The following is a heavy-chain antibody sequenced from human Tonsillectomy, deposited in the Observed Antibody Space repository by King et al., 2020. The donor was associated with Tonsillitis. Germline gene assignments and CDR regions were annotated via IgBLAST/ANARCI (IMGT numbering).Heavy chain of an antibody. Sequence: VQLVESGGGLVQPGGSLRLSCAASGFTFSNYWMSWVRQAPGKRLEWVANIKKDGSDTYYVDSVKGRFTISRDNAKNSLYLQMNSLRAEDTAVYYCAGDIVWGSNSGDYWGQGTLVTVSS. CDR3: AGDIVWGSNSGDY. CDR2: IKKDGSDT. CDR1: GFTFSNYW. V-gene: IGHV3-7*03. D-gene: IGHD7-27*01. J-gene: IGHJ4*02.